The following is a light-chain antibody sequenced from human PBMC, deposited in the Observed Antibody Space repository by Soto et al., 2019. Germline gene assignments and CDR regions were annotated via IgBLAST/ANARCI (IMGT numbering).Light chain of an antibody. V-gene: IGKV3-20*01. CDR1: QSVSSSY. J-gene: IGKJ4*01. Sequence: EIVLTQSPGTLSLSPGERATLSCRASQSVSSSYLAWYQQKPGQAPRLLIYGASSRATGIPDRFSGSGSGTDFTLTIISLQSEDVAVYYCQQYDSSRFTFGGGTKVDIK. CDR3: QQYDSSRFT. CDR2: GAS.